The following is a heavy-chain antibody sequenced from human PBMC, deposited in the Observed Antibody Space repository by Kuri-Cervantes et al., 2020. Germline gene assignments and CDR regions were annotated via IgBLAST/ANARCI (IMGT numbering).Heavy chain of an antibody. CDR3: ARDRGMVLQGVIITSELGYFDY. D-gene: IGHD3-10*01. V-gene: IGHV1-46*01. Sequence: ASVKVSCKASGYTFTSYYIHWVRQAPGQGLEWMGIINPSGGSPNYAQKFQGRVTMTRDTSTSTVYMELGSLRSEDTAVYYCARDRGMVLQGVIITSELGYFDYWGQGTLVTVSS. CDR2: INPSGGSP. CDR1: GYTFTSYY. J-gene: IGHJ4*02.